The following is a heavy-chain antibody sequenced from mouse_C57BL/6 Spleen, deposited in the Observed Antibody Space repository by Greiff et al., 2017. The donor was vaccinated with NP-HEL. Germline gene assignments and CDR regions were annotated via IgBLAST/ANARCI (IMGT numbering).Heavy chain of an antibody. CDR3: TRWGGYFDV. CDR2: IYPGNSDT. Sequence: EVQLQQSGTVLARPGASVKMSCKTSGYTFTSYWMHWVKQRPGQGLEWIGAIYPGNSDTSYNQKFKGKANLTAVTSASTAYMELSSLTNEDSAVYYCTRWGGYFDVWGTGTTVTVSS. CDR1: GYTFTSYW. J-gene: IGHJ1*03. V-gene: IGHV1-5*01.